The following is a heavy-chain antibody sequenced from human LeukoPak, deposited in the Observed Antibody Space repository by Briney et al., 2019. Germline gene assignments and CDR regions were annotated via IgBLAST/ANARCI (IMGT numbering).Heavy chain of an antibody. CDR2: IIPIFGTA. CDR3: AREGDILTGYTLDY. CDR1: GGTFSSYA. D-gene: IGHD3-9*01. J-gene: IGHJ4*02. Sequence: ASVKASCKASGGTFSSYAISWVRQAPGRGLEWMGGIIPIFGTANYAQKFQGRVTITADKSTSTAYMELSSLRSEDTAVYYCAREGDILTGYTLDYWGQGTLVTVSS. V-gene: IGHV1-69*06.